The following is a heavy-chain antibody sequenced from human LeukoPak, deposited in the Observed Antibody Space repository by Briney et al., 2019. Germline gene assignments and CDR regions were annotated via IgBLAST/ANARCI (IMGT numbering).Heavy chain of an antibody. J-gene: IGHJ4*02. D-gene: IGHD4-17*01. CDR1: GYTFSSYG. Sequence: AASVKVSCKASGYTFSSYGISWVRQAPGLGLEWMGWINVYNGNTNYAQKVQDRVTMTTDTSTSTAFMELRSLRSDDTAVYYCARRSMTTALSHFDYWGQGTLVTVSS. CDR2: INVYNGNT. V-gene: IGHV1-18*01. CDR3: ARRSMTTALSHFDY.